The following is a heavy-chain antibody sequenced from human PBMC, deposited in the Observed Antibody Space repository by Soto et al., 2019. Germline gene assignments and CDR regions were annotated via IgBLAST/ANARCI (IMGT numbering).Heavy chain of an antibody. CDR2: ISDSGST. CDR1: GFTFSTYA. J-gene: IGHJ4*02. D-gene: IGHD2-2*01. V-gene: IGHV3-23*01. CDR3: AKNKGGNYCSRTSCLYSFDY. Sequence: EVQLLESGGGLVQPGGSLRLSCAASGFTFSTYAMSWVRLAPGKGLEWVSTISDSGSTYYADSVKGRFTISRDNSKNSLYLDMNSLRAEDTAVYYCAKNKGGNYCSRTSCLYSFDYWGQGSLVTVSS.